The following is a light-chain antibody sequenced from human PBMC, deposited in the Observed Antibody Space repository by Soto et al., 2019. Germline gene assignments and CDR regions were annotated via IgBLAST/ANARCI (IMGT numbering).Light chain of an antibody. Sequence: EIVMTQSPATLSVSPGERATLSCRASQSVSKSLAWYQQKPGQAPRLLIFGASTRATGIPARFSGSGSETEFTLTISSLQSEDFAVYYGQQYNNWPPITVGQGTRLEIK. J-gene: IGKJ5*01. V-gene: IGKV3-15*01. CDR3: QQYNNWPPIT. CDR2: GAS. CDR1: QSVSKS.